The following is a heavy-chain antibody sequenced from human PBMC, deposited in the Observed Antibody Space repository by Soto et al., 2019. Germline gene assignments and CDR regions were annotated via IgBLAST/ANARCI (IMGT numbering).Heavy chain of an antibody. Sequence: SETLSLTCRVSGSSITNSFYWGWIRQSPEKGLEWIGSISHTGRTSYNPSLKSRVSISVDTSKNQFSLALTSVTAADTAVYYCARDPANLALAVAYFDSWGQGTLVTVSS. CDR2: ISHTGRT. D-gene: IGHD2-15*01. J-gene: IGHJ4*02. CDR3: ARDPANLALAVAYFDS. CDR1: GSSITNSFY. V-gene: IGHV4-38-2*02.